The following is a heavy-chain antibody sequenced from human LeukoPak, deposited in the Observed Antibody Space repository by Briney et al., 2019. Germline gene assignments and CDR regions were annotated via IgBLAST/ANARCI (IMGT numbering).Heavy chain of an antibody. CDR2: ISDSCGRK. D-gene: IGHD3-22*01. J-gene: IGHJ4*02. Sequence: GGSLRLSCAVSGITLSNYGMSWVRQAPGKGLEWVAGISDSCGRKNYADSVKGRFTISRDNSKNTLFLQMKSLRAEDTAVYFCAKRGVVIRVILVGFHKEAYYFDSWGQGALVTVSS. CDR1: GITLSNYG. V-gene: IGHV3-23*01. CDR3: AKRGVVIRVILVGFHKEAYYFDS.